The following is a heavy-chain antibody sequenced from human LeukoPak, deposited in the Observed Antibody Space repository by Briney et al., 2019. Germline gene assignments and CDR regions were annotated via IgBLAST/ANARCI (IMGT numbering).Heavy chain of an antibody. CDR3: TSYSSGWFRHFDY. CDR1: GFTFGDYV. Sequence: PGRSLRLSCTASGFTFGDYVMSWVRQAPGKGLEWVGFIKSKTYGGTTEYAASVKGRFTISRDESKSIAYLQMNSLKTEDTAVYYCTSYSSGWFRHFDYWGQGTLVTVSS. J-gene: IGHJ4*02. V-gene: IGHV3-49*04. CDR2: IKSKTYGGTT. D-gene: IGHD6-19*01.